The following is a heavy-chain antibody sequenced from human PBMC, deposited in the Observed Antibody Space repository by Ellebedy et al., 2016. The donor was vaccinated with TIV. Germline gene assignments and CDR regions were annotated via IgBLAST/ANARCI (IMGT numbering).Heavy chain of an antibody. CDR3: AREVLGGRGDMDF. Sequence: GESLKISCAASGFTFNSYAMHWVRQAPGGGLQWVALIWSDGSEKYFADSVRCRFTVSRDNSKNVMFLQMNSLRADDTAEYFCAREVLGGRGDMDFWGQGTTVIVSS. CDR1: GFTFNSYA. CDR2: IWSDGSEK. V-gene: IGHV3-30*04. D-gene: IGHD3-16*01. J-gene: IGHJ6*02.